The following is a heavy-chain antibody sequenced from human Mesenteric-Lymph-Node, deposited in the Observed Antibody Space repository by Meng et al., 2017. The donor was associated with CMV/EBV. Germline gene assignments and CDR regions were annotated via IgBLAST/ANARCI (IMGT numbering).Heavy chain of an antibody. V-gene: IGHV1-18*01. CDR2: ISGYNDDT. CDR3: ARDSGADY. CDR1: GYTFTSYG. D-gene: IGHD1-1*01. Sequence: KVSCKGSGYTFTSYGINWVRQAPGQGLEWMGWISGYNDDTNYAQNLQGRVTMTTDTSTSTAYMELRSLRSDDTAVYYCARDSGADYWGQGTLVTVSS. J-gene: IGHJ4*02.